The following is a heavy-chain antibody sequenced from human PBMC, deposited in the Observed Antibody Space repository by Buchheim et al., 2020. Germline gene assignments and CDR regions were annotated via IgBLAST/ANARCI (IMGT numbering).Heavy chain of an antibody. D-gene: IGHD6-25*01. CDR3: ARDLTSGWARYFDL. CDR1: GFTFRTYW. V-gene: IGHV3-74*01. CDR2: INLDGSVT. Sequence: EMQLVESGGGSVQPGGSLRLSCDASGFTFRTYWMHWVRQRPGEGLVWVSRINLDGSVTSYAESVKGRFTVSRDNAKKALYLGMSSLRAEDTAVYYCARDLTSGWARYFDLWGRGTL. J-gene: IGHJ2*01.